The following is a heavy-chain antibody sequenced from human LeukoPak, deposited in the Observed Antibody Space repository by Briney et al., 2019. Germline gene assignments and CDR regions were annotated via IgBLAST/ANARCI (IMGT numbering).Heavy chain of an antibody. V-gene: IGHV1-2*02. CDR3: ARESGGLAADYFDY. CDR2: INPNSGGT. Sequence: ASVKVSCKASGYTFTGYYMHWVRQAPGQGLEWMGWINPNSGGTNYAQKFQGRVTMTRDTSISTAYMELSRLRSDDTAVYYCARESGGLAADYFDYXGQGTXVTVSS. CDR1: GYTFTGYY. J-gene: IGHJ4*02. D-gene: IGHD6-13*01.